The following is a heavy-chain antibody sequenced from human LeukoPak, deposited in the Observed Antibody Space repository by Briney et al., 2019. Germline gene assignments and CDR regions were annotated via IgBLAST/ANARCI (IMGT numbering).Heavy chain of an antibody. CDR2: IRYDGTEQ. CDR3: AKGYSYGFDY. V-gene: IGHV3-30*02. CDR1: GFTFSSYG. D-gene: IGHD5-18*01. Sequence: PGGSLRLSCAASGFTFSSYGMHWVRQAPGKGLERLTFIRYDGTEQYYPDSVKGRFTVSRDNSKNTLYLRMNSLRAEDTAVYYCAKGYSYGFDYWGRGILVTVSS. J-gene: IGHJ4*02.